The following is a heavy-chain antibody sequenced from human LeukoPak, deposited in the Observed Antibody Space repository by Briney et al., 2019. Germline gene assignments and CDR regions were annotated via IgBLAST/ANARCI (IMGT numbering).Heavy chain of an antibody. CDR2: ISSSSSYI. D-gene: IGHD3-10*01. CDR3: ARDSYYYGSGSYPFYYYYYGMDV. V-gene: IGHV3-21*01. Sequence: GGSLRLSCVASGFTFSSYSMNWVRQAPGKGLEWASSISSSSSYIYYADSVKGRFTISRDNAKNSLYLQMDSLRAEDTAVYYCARDSYYYGSGSYPFYYYYYGMDVWGQGTTVTVSS. CDR1: GFTFSSYS. J-gene: IGHJ6*02.